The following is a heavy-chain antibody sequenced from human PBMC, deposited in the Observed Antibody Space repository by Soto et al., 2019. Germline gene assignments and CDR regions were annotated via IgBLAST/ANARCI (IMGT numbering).Heavy chain of an antibody. Sequence: PGGSLRLSCAASGFTFSSYAMSWVRQAPGKGLEWASATSGSGGSTYCACSGKGRFPISRDNSKSTLYLQMNSLRVDDTAVYYCAQDLHSSSPWQFDYWDQGTLVTVAS. D-gene: IGHD6-6*01. CDR2: TSGSGGST. CDR1: GFTFSSYA. V-gene: IGHV3-23*01. CDR3: AQDLHSSSPWQFDY. J-gene: IGHJ4*02.